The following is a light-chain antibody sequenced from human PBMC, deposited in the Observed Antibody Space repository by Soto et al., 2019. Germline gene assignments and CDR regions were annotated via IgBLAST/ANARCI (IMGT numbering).Light chain of an antibody. CDR2: KAS. V-gene: IGKV1-5*03. Sequence: IQMTQSPSTLSASVGDRVTNTCRASESVGTWLAWYQQKSGRAPKLLIYKASTLEDGVSSRFSGTGSGTEFTLTISSLQPEDSATYYCQHYNNYSRTFGQGTKVEV. J-gene: IGKJ1*01. CDR3: QHYNNYSRT. CDR1: ESVGTW.